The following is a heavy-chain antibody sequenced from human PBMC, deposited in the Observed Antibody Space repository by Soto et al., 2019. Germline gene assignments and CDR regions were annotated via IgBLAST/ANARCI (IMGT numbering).Heavy chain of an antibody. V-gene: IGHV4-4*02. J-gene: IGHJ3*01. CDR2: ISHSGTS. CDR3: ARVVLSITRGAFDA. D-gene: IGHD1-20*01. CDR1: GGSISSSHW. Sequence: QVQLQESGPGLVKPSWTLSLTCAVSGGSISSSHWWTWVRQSPGKGLEYIGEISHSGTSNSNPSLKSRVTLSVDRSKNHFSLTLTSVTAADTAVYYCARVVLSITRGAFDAWGQGTPVIVSS.